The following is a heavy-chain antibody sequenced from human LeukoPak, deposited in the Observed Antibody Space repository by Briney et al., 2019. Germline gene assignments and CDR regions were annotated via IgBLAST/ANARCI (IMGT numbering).Heavy chain of an antibody. CDR3: ARDSGSEDMDV. CDR2: INQDGSDQ. Sequence: WVANINQDGSDQFYVDSVNGRFTVSRENAKNSLYLQMNSLRVEDTAVYYCARDSGSEDMDVWGKGTTVTVSS. V-gene: IGHV3-7*01. J-gene: IGHJ6*03. D-gene: IGHD3-10*01.